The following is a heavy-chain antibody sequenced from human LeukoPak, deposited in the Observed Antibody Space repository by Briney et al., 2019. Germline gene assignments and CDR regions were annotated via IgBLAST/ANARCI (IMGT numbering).Heavy chain of an antibody. J-gene: IGHJ4*02. CDR1: GFKFSDHD. CDR2: ITGLRSMG. CDR3: TREKNRDVAGEAIMGGEPYDF. V-gene: IGHV3-69-1*01. D-gene: IGHD1-14*01. Sequence: NSGGSLRLSCATSGFKFSDHDFTWVRQAPGKGLEWVSSITGLRSMGYYAEFAKGRFTISRDNAQQYLFLQMNSLRVEDTAVYYCTREKNRDVAGEAIMGGEPYDFWGQGEMVTVSS.